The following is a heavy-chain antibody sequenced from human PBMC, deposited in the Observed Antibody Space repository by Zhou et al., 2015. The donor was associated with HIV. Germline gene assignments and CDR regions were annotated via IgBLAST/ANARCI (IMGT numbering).Heavy chain of an antibody. V-gene: IGHV3-9*01. J-gene: IGHJ3*02. CDR3: VKCFFQTGIRGYDIFDI. CDR2: ISWDSGTR. CDR1: GFTFNYYC. Sequence: EMQLVESGGGLVQPGRSLRLSCVASGFTFNYYCMHWVRQAPGKGLEWVSGISWDSGTRNYAASVKGRVTISRDNAKNSLYLQMDSLRAEDTALYYCVKCFFQTGIRGYDIFDIWGPRGQWSPSLQ. D-gene: IGHD1-1*01.